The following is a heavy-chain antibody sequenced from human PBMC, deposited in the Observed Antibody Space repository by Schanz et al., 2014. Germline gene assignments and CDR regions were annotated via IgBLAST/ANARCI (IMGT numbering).Heavy chain of an antibody. Sequence: DVQLLESGGGLVQPGGSLRLSCAASGFTFNSYAMTWVRQAPGKGLEWVSSISSSSSYIYYADSVKGRFTISRDNSKNTLYLQMNSLRAGDAAVYYCARGTDWSLHYWGQGALVTVSS. CDR1: GFTFNSYA. D-gene: IGHD1-1*01. CDR2: ISSSSSYI. J-gene: IGHJ4*02. V-gene: IGHV3-23*01. CDR3: ARGTDWSLHY.